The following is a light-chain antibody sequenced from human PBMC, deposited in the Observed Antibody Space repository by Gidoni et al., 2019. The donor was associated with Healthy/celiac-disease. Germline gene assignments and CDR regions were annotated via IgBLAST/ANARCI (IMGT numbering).Light chain of an antibody. CDR2: GAT. Sequence: EIVLTQSPGTVSLSPGERPTLSCRARQSVTSSYLSWYQHKPGQAPRLLIYGATSRATGIPDRFSGSGSGTDFTLTISRLEPEDFAVYYFQQYGSXRXTFGQGTKLEIK. V-gene: IGKV3-20*01. CDR3: QQYGSXRXT. CDR1: QSVTSSY. J-gene: IGKJ2*01.